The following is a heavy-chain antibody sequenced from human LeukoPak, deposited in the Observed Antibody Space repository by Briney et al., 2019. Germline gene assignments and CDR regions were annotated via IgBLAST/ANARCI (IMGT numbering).Heavy chain of an antibody. D-gene: IGHD6-13*01. J-gene: IGHJ5*02. V-gene: IGHV3-30*04. CDR1: GFTFSSYA. CDR2: ISYDGSNK. CDR3: ASVHFDFPYSSSRYTGNWFDP. Sequence: PGRSLRLSCAASGFTFSSYAMHWVRQAPGKGLEWVAVISYDGSNKYYADSVKGRFTISRDNSKNTLYLQMNSLRAEDTAVYYCASVHFDFPYSSSRYTGNWFDPWGQGTLVTVSS.